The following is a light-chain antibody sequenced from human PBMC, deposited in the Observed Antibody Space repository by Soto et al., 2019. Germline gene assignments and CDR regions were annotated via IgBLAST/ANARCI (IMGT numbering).Light chain of an antibody. CDR1: GSDIGRYNY. V-gene: IGLV2-8*01. CDR2: EVN. CDR3: SSFADSNTCV. J-gene: IGLJ1*01. Sequence: QSVLTQPPSASGFPGQSVTISCTGTGSDIGRYNYVSWYQHHPGKAPKLIIYEVNKRPSEVPDRFSGSKSANTASLAVSGLQAEDEAAYYCSSFADSNTCVSGTGTKVTVL.